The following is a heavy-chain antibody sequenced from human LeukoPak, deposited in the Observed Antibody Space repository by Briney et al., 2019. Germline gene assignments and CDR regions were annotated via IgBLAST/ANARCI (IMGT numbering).Heavy chain of an antibody. D-gene: IGHD5-18*01. J-gene: IGHJ4*02. Sequence: PGGSLRLSCAASGFTFSSYSMNWVRQAPGKGLEWVSYISSSSSTIYYADSVKGRFTISRDNAKNSLYLQMNSLRAEDKAVYYCARDRPSYGYEFEGGFDYWGQGTLVTVSS. CDR3: ARDRPSYGYEFEGGFDY. CDR1: GFTFSSYS. CDR2: ISSSSSTI. V-gene: IGHV3-48*01.